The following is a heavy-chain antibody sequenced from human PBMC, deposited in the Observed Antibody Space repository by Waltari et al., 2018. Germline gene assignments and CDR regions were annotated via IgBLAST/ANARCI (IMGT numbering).Heavy chain of an antibody. CDR3: AKPFYNWDDPLDS. CDR1: AFRFGTDA. V-gene: IGHV3-23*01. J-gene: IGHJ4*02. Sequence: EVQLLESGGDFVQPGGSLRLSCAISAFRFGTDAINWVRQAPGTGLEWVAAISVSDDTYYALSVNGRFTISRDTSRNTVYLHMNSLRAEDTAVYYCAKPFYNWDDPLDSWGQGTLVTVSS. D-gene: IGHD1-20*01. CDR2: ISVSDDT.